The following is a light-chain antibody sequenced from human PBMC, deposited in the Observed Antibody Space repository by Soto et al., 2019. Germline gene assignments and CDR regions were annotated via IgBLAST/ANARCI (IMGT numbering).Light chain of an antibody. CDR3: HQYGTAPLT. J-gene: IGKJ3*01. Sequence: DIQMTQSPSTLSASVGDRVTITCRASQSISNWLAWYQQKPGNAPKLLISDASNLVSGVPSRFSGSGSGTEFTLTISSLQPDDFAVYYCHQYGTAPLTFGPGTKVDIK. V-gene: IGKV1-5*01. CDR2: DAS. CDR1: QSISNW.